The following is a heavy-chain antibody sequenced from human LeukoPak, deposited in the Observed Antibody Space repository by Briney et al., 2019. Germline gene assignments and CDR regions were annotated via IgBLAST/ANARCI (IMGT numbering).Heavy chain of an antibody. D-gene: IGHD2-15*01. V-gene: IGHV3-23*01. CDR2: ISDSGGRT. J-gene: IGHJ4*02. Sequence: GGSLRLSGTVSGITLSNYGMSWVRQAPGKGLEWAAGISDSGGRTNYVDSVKGRFTLSRDNPKNTLYLQMNSLRAEDTAAYFCAKRGVVIRVILVGFHKEAYYFDSWGQGALVTVSS. CDR1: GITLSNYG. CDR3: AKRGVVIRVILVGFHKEAYYFDS.